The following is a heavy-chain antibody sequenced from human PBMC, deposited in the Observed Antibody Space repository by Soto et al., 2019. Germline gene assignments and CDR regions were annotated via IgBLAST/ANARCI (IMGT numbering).Heavy chain of an antibody. J-gene: IGHJ4*02. CDR3: AKDMVHCTGTRCARYFEK. CDR1: KFTLSTDA. Sequence: GGSLSLSCAASKFTLSTDAMTWVRQAPVTGLEWVSDISGSGDNTYYADSVKGRFTISRDNSKSTLYLQMNSLRAEDTAVYYCAKDMVHCTGTRCARYFEKWGRGTLVTVSS. V-gene: IGHV3-23*01. D-gene: IGHD2-8*02. CDR2: ISGSGDNT.